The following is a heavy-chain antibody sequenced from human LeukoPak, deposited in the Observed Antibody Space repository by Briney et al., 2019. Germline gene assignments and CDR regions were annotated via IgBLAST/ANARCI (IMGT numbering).Heavy chain of an antibody. CDR2: IYWDDDK. Sequence: SGPTLVKPTQTLTLTCTFSGFSLSTSGVGVGWIRQPPEKALEWLALIYWDDDKRYSPSLKSRLTITKDTSKNQVVLTMTNMDPVDTATYYCAHGESSSWENNWFDPWGQGTLVTVSS. CDR1: GFSLSTSGVG. D-gene: IGHD6-13*01. CDR3: AHGESSSWENNWFDP. V-gene: IGHV2-5*02. J-gene: IGHJ5*02.